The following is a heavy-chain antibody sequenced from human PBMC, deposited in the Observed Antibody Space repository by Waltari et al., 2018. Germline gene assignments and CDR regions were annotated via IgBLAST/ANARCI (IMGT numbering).Heavy chain of an antibody. V-gene: IGHV3-7*01. J-gene: IGHJ6*02. CDR2: INEDGSEK. CDR3: ARARGLDV. CDR1: GLTISSNW. Sequence: EVQLVESGGGLVQPGGYLRLSWAASGLTISSNWVTWVRQAPGQGLEWVANINEDGSEKYYVDSVKGRFTISRDNAKKSLYLQMDTLRVEDTAVYYCARARGLDVWGQGTTVTVSS.